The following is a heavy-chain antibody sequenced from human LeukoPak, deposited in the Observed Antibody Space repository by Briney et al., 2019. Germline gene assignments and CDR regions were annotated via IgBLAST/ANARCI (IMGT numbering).Heavy chain of an antibody. CDR3: ARDSGYYDSSGHYPYAY. Sequence: ASVKVSCKASGGSFSSYAISWVRQAPGQGLEWMGGIIPIFGTANYAQKFQGRVTITADESTSTAYMELSSLRSEDTAVYYCARDSGYYDSSGHYPYAYWGQGTLVTVSS. V-gene: IGHV1-69*13. D-gene: IGHD3-22*01. CDR2: IIPIFGTA. CDR1: GGSFSSYA. J-gene: IGHJ4*02.